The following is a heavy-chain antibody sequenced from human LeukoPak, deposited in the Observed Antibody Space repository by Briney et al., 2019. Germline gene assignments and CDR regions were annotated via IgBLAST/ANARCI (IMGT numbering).Heavy chain of an antibody. CDR2: ISGSGGST. V-gene: IGHV3-23*01. CDR1: GFTFSSYA. D-gene: IGHD5-18*01. Sequence: GGSLRLSCAASGFTFSSYAVSWVRQAPGKGLEWVSAISGSGGSTYYADSVKGRFTISRDNSKNTLYLQMNSLRAEDTAVYYCARDTDTAMVTLGFVVFWGQGTLVTVSS. CDR3: ARDTDTAMVTLGFVVF. J-gene: IGHJ4*02.